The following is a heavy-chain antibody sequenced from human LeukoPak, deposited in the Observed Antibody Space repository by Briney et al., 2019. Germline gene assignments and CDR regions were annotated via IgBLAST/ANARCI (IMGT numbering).Heavy chain of an antibody. V-gene: IGHV4-30-4*08. CDR3: ARASLAYFDY. CDR1: GGSISSGDYY. D-gene: IGHD1-26*01. J-gene: IGHJ4*02. CDR2: IYYSGSS. Sequence: SQTLSLTCTVSGGSISSGDYYWSWIRQPPGKGLEWIGYIYYSGSSYYNPSLKSRVTISVDTSKNQFSLKPSSVTAADTAVYYCARASLAYFDYWGQGTLVTVSS.